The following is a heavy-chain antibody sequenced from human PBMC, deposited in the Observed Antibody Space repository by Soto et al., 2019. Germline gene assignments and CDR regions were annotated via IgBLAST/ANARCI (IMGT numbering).Heavy chain of an antibody. V-gene: IGHV4-59*03. CDR3: FGSGTDVWVSKEVYWFDP. CDR1: SASISSYY. CDR2: IHYSGST. J-gene: IGHJ5*02. D-gene: IGHD3-10*01. Sequence: SETLSLTCTVSSASISSYYWSWIRQPPGEGLQWIGYIHYSGSTKYNPSLKSRVTMSVDTSKNKFSLSLKSVTAADTAFYYCFGSGTDVWVSKEVYWFDPWGQGTLVT.